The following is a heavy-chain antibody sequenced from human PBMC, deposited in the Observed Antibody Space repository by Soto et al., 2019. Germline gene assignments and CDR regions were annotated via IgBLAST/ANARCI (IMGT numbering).Heavy chain of an antibody. CDR1: GFTFRTYT. CDR2: IRGFSPYT. CDR3: ARDRGYDAHDYYYNAMDV. Sequence: WGSLRLSCISSGFTFRTYTMNWVRQAPGKGLEWVSGIRGFSPYTFYAESVKGRFTISRDNAKNSLYLQMNSLRAEDTAVYYCARDRGYDAHDYYYNAMDVWGQGTTATVSS. D-gene: IGHD3-10*01. J-gene: IGHJ6*02. V-gene: IGHV3-21*01.